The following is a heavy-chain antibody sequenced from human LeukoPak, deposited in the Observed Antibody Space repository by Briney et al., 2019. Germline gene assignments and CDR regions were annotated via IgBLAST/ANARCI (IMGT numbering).Heavy chain of an antibody. CDR3: ARGPTISETGYFDY. D-gene: IGHD1-1*01. CDR2: TNHRGDT. V-gene: IGHV4-34*01. Sequence: PSETLSLTCAVYGGSFSAYYWSWIRQSPGKGLGWIAETNHRGDTNYNPSVKSRVSISVDTSKNQFSLKVTSLTAADTAVYYCARGPTISETGYFDYWGQGTLVTVSS. J-gene: IGHJ4*03. CDR1: GGSFSAYY.